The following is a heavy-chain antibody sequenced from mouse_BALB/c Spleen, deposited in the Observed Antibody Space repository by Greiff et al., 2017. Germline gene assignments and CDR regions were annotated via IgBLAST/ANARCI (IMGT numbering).Heavy chain of an antibody. V-gene: IGHV1S56*01. CDR1: GYTFTSYY. Sequence: VQLQQSGPELVKPGASVRISCKASGYTFTSYYIHWVKQRPGQGLEWIGWIYPGNVDTKFNEKFKGKATLTADKSSSTAYMQLSSLTSEDSAVYFCARSDYYGSGDYYAMDYWGQGTSVTVSS. J-gene: IGHJ4*01. D-gene: IGHD1-1*01. CDR2: IYPGNVDT. CDR3: ARSDYYGSGDYYAMDY.